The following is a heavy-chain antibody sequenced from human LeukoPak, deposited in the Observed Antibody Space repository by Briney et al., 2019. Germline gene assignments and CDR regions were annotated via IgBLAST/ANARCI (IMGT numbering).Heavy chain of an antibody. D-gene: IGHD4-11*01. J-gene: IGHJ5*02. CDR3: AREGSQDYSNYFNWFDP. V-gene: IGHV1-2*06. CDR1: GYTFTAYY. Sequence: ASEKVSCKASGYTFTAYYIHWVRQAPGQGLEWMGRINPNSGDTNYAQKFQGRVTMTRDTSISTAYMELSRLRSDDTAVYYCAREGSQDYSNYFNWFDPWGQGTLVTVSS. CDR2: INPNSGDT.